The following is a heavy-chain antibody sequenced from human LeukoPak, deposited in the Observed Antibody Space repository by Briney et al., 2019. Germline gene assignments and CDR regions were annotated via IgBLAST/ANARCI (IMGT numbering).Heavy chain of an antibody. V-gene: IGHV3-21*01. CDR1: GFTFSSYS. CDR2: ISSSSSYI. J-gene: IGHJ6*02. D-gene: IGHD3-3*01. CDR3: ARDPGYYDFWSGSSYYGMDV. Sequence: GPLRLSCATSGFTFSSYSMNWVRQAPGKGLEWVSSISSSSSYIYYADSVKGRFTISRDNAKNSLYLQMNSLRAEDTAVYYCARDPGYYDFWSGSSYYGMDVWGQGTTVTVSS.